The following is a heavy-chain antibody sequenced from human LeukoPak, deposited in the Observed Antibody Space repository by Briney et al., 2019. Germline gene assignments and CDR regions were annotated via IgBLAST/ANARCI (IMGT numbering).Heavy chain of an antibody. CDR2: IYYSGST. J-gene: IGHJ4*02. D-gene: IGHD6-13*01. CDR3: ARAVAAAGSTYYFDS. V-gene: IGHV4-61*01. Sequence: PSETLSLTCTVSGDSVSSGSYYWSWIRQPPGKGLEWVGYIYYSGSTNYNPSLKSRVTISVDTSKNQFSLKLTSVTAADTAVYFCARAVAAAGSTYYFDSWGQGTLVTVSS. CDR1: GDSVSSGSYY.